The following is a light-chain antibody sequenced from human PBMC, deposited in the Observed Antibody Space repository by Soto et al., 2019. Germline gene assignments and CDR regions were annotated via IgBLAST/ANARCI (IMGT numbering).Light chain of an antibody. Sequence: QSVLTQPPSVSGAPGQRVTISCTGSSSNIGAGHAVHWYRQLPGTAPKLLIHSNNNRPSGVPDRFSGSKSGTSASLAIAGLQADDEADYYCQSYDPTLRTSLFGGGTKLTVL. V-gene: IGLV1-40*01. CDR2: SNN. J-gene: IGLJ2*01. CDR3: QSYDPTLRTSL. CDR1: SSNIGAGHA.